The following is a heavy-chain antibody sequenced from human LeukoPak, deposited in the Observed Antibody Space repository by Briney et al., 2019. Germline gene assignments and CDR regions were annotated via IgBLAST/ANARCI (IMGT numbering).Heavy chain of an antibody. J-gene: IGHJ4*02. CDR1: GFTFSSYW. CDR3: ARARGFFDY. V-gene: IGHV3-7*01. D-gene: IGHD3-10*01. CDR2: IKQAGSEK. Sequence: PGGSLRLSCAASGFTFSSYWMSWVRQAPGKGLEWVANIKQAGSEKYYVDSVKGRFTISRDNAENSLYLQMNSLRAEDAAVYYCARARGFFDYWGQGTLVTVTS.